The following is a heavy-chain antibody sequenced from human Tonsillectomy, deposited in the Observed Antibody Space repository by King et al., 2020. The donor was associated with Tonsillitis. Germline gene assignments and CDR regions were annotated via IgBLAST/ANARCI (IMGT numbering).Heavy chain of an antibody. J-gene: IGHJ4*02. CDR3: ARGTTAMVPYFDY. CDR1: GFTFSSYA. Sequence: QLVQSGGGVVQPGRSLRLSCAASGFTFSSYAMYWVRQAPGKGLEWVAVISYDGSNKYYADSVKGRFTISRDNSKNTQYLQMNSLRAEDTAVYYCARGTTAMVPYFDYWGQGTLVTVSS. V-gene: IGHV3-30-3*01. CDR2: ISYDGSNK. D-gene: IGHD5-18*01.